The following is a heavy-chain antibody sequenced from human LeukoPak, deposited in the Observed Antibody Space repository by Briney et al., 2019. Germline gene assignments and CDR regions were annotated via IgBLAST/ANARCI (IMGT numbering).Heavy chain of an antibody. J-gene: IGHJ4*02. CDR2: ISGNSGAT. D-gene: IGHD4-11*01. CDR3: SKAGDTNYYRHGDY. V-gene: IGHV3-23*01. CDR1: GFTFSSYP. Sequence: GGSLRLSCATSGFTFSSYPMSWVRQAPGRGLEWVAVISGNSGATYYADSVKGRFTISRDNAKNTVYLQMNNLRGEDTALYYCSKAGDTNYYRHGDYWGQGTLVTVSS.